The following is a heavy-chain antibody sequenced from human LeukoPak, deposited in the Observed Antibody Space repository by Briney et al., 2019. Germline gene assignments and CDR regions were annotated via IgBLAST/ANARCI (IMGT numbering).Heavy chain of an antibody. CDR2: IYYSGST. D-gene: IGHD5-12*01. Sequence: SETLSLTCTVSGGSISSGGSYWSWIRQHPGKGLEWIGYIYYSGSTYYTPSLKSRVTISIDTSKNQFSLKLSSVAAADTAVYYCARSYSGYEFDFWGQGTLVTVSS. CDR3: ARSYSGYEFDF. V-gene: IGHV4-31*03. CDR1: GGSISSGGSY. J-gene: IGHJ4*02.